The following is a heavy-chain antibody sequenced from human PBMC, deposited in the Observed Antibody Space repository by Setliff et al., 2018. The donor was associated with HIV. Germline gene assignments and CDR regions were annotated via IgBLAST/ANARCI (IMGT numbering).Heavy chain of an antibody. D-gene: IGHD5-12*01. CDR1: GFTFSTYG. CDR3: ARDWRSGYDLNFDY. Sequence: GGSLRLSCAASGFTFSTYGMYWVRQAPGKGLEWVAVIWYDGSNKYYADSVQGRFTIPRDNSKNTLYLQMNSLRAEDTAMYYCARDWRSGYDLNFDYWGQGTLVTVSS. CDR2: IWYDGSNK. J-gene: IGHJ4*02. V-gene: IGHV3-33*01.